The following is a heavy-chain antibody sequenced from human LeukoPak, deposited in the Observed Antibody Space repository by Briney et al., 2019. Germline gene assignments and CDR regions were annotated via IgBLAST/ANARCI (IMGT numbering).Heavy chain of an antibody. CDR2: ITSDSNII. Sequence: GGSLRLSCAASGFAFSSYSMNWLRQAPGKGLEWVSFITSDSNIIHYADSVKGRFTISRDSSTNTLFLQMNSLRAEDTAVYYCARASTLRTGDAHWGQGTLVTVSS. CDR3: ARASTLRTGDAH. J-gene: IGHJ4*02. D-gene: IGHD7-27*01. V-gene: IGHV3-48*01. CDR1: GFAFSSYS.